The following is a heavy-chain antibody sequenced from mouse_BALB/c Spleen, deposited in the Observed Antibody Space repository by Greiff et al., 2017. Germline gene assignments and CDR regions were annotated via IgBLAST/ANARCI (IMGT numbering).Heavy chain of an antibody. D-gene: IGHD2-4*01. J-gene: IGHJ3*01. V-gene: IGHV3-6*02. CDR2: ISYDGSN. CDR3: ARPYDYDAPAWFAY. Sequence: EVQLVESGPGLVKPSQSLSLTCSVTGYSITSGYYWNWIRQFPGNKLEWMGYISYDGSNNYNPSLKNRISITRDTSKNQFFLKLNSVTTEDTATYYCARPYDYDAPAWFAYWGQGTLVTVSA. CDR1: GYSITSGYY.